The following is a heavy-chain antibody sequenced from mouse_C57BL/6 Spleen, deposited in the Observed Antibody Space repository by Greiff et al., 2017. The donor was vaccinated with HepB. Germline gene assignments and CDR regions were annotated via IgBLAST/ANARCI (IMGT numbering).Heavy chain of an antibody. CDR1: GYNIKDNY. J-gene: IGHJ4*01. V-gene: IGHV14-2*01. D-gene: IGHD1-1*01. Sequence: VQLQQPGAELVKPGASVKLSCTASGYNIKDNYMHWVKQRTEQGLEWIGRIDPEDGETKYAPKFQGKATITADTSSNTAYLQLSSLTSEDTAVYYCARSYGGGSYAMDYWGQGTSVTVSS. CDR3: ARSYGGGSYAMDY. CDR2: IDPEDGET.